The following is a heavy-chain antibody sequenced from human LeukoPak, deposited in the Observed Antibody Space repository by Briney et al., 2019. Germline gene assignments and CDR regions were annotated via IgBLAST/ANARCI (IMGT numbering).Heavy chain of an antibody. D-gene: IGHD1-26*01. V-gene: IGHV3-30-3*02. CDR3: AKRTSGTYNWFDP. CDR1: GFTFSSYA. Sequence: GGSLRLSCAASGFTFSSYAMHWVRQAPGKGLEWVAVISYDGSNKYYADSVKGRFTISRDNSKNTLYLQMNSLRAEDTAIYYCAKRTSGTYNWFDPWGQGTLVTVSS. CDR2: ISYDGSNK. J-gene: IGHJ5*02.